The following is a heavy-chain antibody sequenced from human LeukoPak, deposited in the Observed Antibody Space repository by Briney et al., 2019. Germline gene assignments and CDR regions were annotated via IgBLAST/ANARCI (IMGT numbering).Heavy chain of an antibody. J-gene: IGHJ4*02. Sequence: ASVKVSCKASGYTFTSYYMHCMRQAPGQGLEWMGIINPSGGSTRYAQKFQGRVTMTRDMSTSTVYMELSRLRSDDTAFYYCARIRYCGGISCYYIDYWGQGTLVTVSA. D-gene: IGHD2-2*01. CDR2: INPSGGST. V-gene: IGHV1-46*01. CDR3: ARIRYCGGISCYYIDY. CDR1: GYTFTSYY.